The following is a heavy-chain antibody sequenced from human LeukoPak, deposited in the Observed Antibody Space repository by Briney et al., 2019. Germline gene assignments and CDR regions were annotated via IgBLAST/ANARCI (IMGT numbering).Heavy chain of an antibody. D-gene: IGHD3-22*01. Sequence: SVKVSCKASGGTFSSYAISWVRQAPGQGLEWMGGIIPIFGTANYAQKFQGRVTITTDESTSTAYMELSSLRSEDTAVYYGARDAHYYDSSGYYSGNWFAPGGQEPWSPSPQ. V-gene: IGHV1-69*05. CDR2: IIPIFGTA. CDR1: GGTFSSYA. J-gene: IGHJ5*02. CDR3: ARDAHYYDSSGYYSGNWFAP.